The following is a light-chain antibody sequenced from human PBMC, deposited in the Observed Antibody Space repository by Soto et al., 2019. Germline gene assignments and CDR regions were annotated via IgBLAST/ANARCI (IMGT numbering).Light chain of an antibody. Sequence: QSVLTQPPSASGTPGQRVTISCSGSSSNIGRNTVTWYQQVPGTAPKLLISNNKQRPSGVPARFSASKSGTSASLAISGLRSEDETDYHCATWDDGLNAWVFGGGTKLTVL. CDR3: ATWDDGLNAWV. V-gene: IGLV1-44*01. CDR2: NNK. CDR1: SSNIGRNT. J-gene: IGLJ3*02.